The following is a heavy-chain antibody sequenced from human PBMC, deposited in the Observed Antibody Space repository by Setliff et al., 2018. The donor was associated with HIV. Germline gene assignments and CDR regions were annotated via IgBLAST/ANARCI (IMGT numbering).Heavy chain of an antibody. D-gene: IGHD3-10*01. CDR3: ARDRGYGSGSYYADNWFDP. V-gene: IGHV1-3*01. Sequence: ASVKVSCKASGYSFTYYAVHWVRQAPGQRLEGMGRINAGNGHTEYSQNFQDRITFTRDTSASTVYMEFTSLRSEDTAVYYCARDRGYGSGSYYADNWFDPWGQGTLVTVSS. CDR2: INAGNGHT. J-gene: IGHJ5*02. CDR1: GYSFTYYA.